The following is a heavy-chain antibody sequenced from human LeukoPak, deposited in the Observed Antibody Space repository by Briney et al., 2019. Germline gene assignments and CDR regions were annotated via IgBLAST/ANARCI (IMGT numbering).Heavy chain of an antibody. J-gene: IGHJ4*02. V-gene: IGHV4-59*01. CDR1: GGYIRSYY. D-gene: IGHD5-18*01. Sequence: RPSETLSLTCTVSGGYIRSYYWSWIRQPPGKGLEWIGYIYYSGSTNYNPSLKSRVTISVDTSKNQFSLKLSSVTAADTAVYYCATNGYSYGAGPYYFDYWGQGTLVTVSS. CDR3: ATNGYSYGAGPYYFDY. CDR2: IYYSGST.